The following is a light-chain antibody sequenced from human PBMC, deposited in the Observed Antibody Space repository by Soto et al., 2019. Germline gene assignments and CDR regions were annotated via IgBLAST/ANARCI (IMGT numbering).Light chain of an antibody. CDR1: SSDVGSYNY. Sequence: QSALTQPRSVSGSPGQSVTISCTGTSSDVGSYNYVSWYQQHPGKAPKLMIYDVSKRPSGVPDRFSGSKSGNTASLTISGRQAEDEADYYCCSFAGSYTLYVFGTGTKLTVL. CDR3: CSFAGSYTLYV. V-gene: IGLV2-11*01. CDR2: DVS. J-gene: IGLJ1*01.